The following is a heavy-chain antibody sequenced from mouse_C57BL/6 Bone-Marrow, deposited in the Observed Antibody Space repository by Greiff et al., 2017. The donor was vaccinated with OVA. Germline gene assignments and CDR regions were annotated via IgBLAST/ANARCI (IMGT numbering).Heavy chain of an antibody. J-gene: IGHJ1*03. CDR1: GYTFTGYS. Sequence: EVQLQQSGAELVKPGASVKISCKASGYTFTGYSMNWVKQRRGKSLEWIGIINPDYSTTNYNQKFKGKATLTVDKSSSTAYMQLNSLTSEDSAVYYCAYYDSSGLRYFDVWGTGTTVTVS. CDR2: INPDYSTT. D-gene: IGHD1-1*01. V-gene: IGHV1-39*01. CDR3: AYYDSSGLRYFDV.